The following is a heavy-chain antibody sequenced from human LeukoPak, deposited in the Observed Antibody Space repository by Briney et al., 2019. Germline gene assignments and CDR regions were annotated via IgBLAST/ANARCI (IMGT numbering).Heavy chain of an antibody. V-gene: IGHV3-7*01. CDR1: GFTFSRYR. Sequence: PGGSLRLSCAASGFTFSRYRMNWVRQAPGKGLEWVANIKQDGSEKYYVDSVKGRFTISRDNAKNSLFLQMNSLRAEDTAVYYCVRRVVGDYWGQGTLVTVSS. D-gene: IGHD3-10*01. CDR2: IKQDGSEK. CDR3: VRRVVGDY. J-gene: IGHJ4*02.